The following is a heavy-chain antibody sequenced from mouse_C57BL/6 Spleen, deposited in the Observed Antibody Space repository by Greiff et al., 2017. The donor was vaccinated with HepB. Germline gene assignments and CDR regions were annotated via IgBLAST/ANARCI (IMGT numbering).Heavy chain of an antibody. CDR3: AMVYYYGSSHYAMDY. V-gene: IGHV5-17*01. CDR1: GFTFRDSG. Sequence: EVQVVESGGGLVKPGGSLKLSCAASGFTFRDSGMHWVRQSPEKGLEWVAYISSGSSTIYYADTVKGRFTISRDNAKNTLFLQMTSLRSEDTAMYYCAMVYYYGSSHYAMDYWGQGTSVTVSS. CDR2: ISSGSSTI. D-gene: IGHD1-1*01. J-gene: IGHJ4*01.